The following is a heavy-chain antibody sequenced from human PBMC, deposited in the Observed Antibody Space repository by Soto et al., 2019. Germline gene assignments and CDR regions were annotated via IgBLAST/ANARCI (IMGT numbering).Heavy chain of an antibody. Sequence: ASVKVSCKASGYTFTSYAMHCVRQAPGQRLEWMGWINAGNGNTKYSQKFQGRVTITRDTSASTAYMELSSLRSEDTAVYYCARDYDFWSGYAPYNWFDPWGQGTLVTVSS. CDR3: ARDYDFWSGYAPYNWFDP. J-gene: IGHJ5*02. D-gene: IGHD3-3*01. CDR1: GYTFTSYA. V-gene: IGHV1-3*01. CDR2: INAGNGNT.